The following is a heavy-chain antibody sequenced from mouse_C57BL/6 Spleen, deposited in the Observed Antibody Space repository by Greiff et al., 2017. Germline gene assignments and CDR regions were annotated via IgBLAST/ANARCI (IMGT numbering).Heavy chain of an antibody. CDR2: IDPETGGT. V-gene: IGHV1-15*01. CDR1: GYTFTDYE. D-gene: IGHD2-3*01. J-gene: IGHJ2*01. Sequence: QVQLQRSGAELVRPGASVTLSCKASGYTFTDYEMHWVKQTPVHGLEWIGAIDPETGGTAYNQKFKGKAILTADKSSSTAYMELRSLTSEDSAVYYCTRDGYYSYYFDYWGQGTTLTVSS. CDR3: TRDGYYSYYFDY.